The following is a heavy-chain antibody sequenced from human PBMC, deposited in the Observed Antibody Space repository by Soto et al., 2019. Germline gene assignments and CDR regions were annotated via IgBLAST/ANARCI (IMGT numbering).Heavy chain of an antibody. CDR3: VRGNPFNYAGFDV. J-gene: IGHJ6*02. V-gene: IGHV1-8*01. D-gene: IGHD3-16*01. CDR1: GYTFSDFD. Sequence: QAHLEQSVAEVKRPGASVKVSCKASGYTFSDFDINWLRQASGQGPEWMGWMNAKSGDTCFAQRFQGKFNMTWDTSLSTAYMEVGSLTSDDTAMYYCVRGNPFNYAGFDVWGQGTTVAVSS. CDR2: MNAKSGDT.